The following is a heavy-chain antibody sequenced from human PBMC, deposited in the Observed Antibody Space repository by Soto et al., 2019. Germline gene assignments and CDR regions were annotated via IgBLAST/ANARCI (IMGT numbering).Heavy chain of an antibody. CDR3: ARRGGGVVLAATTPFDY. CDR2: IYHSGST. Sequence: QVPLQESGPRLVRPSGTLSLTCNVSRGSITTANWWNWVRQPPGRGLEWIGEIYHSGSTNYNLSLKNRVTLSVDKSKNQFSLTLSSVTAADTAIYYCARRGGGVVLAATTPFDYWGQGILVTVSS. J-gene: IGHJ4*02. D-gene: IGHD2-15*01. V-gene: IGHV4-4*02. CDR1: RGSITTANW.